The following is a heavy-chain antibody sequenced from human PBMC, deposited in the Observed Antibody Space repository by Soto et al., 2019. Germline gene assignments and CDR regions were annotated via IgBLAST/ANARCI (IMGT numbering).Heavy chain of an antibody. J-gene: IGHJ4*02. V-gene: IGHV4-59*01. CDR1: GDSMSGFY. Sequence: PSETLSLTCTVSGDSMSGFYWSWIRQTPGKGLEWIGYINYVGRTSYYSPSLQSRVTISLDSSKNQFSLILSSVTAADTAVYFCARFRRNYFDYWGQGTPVTVS. CDR3: ARFRRNYFDY. CDR2: INYVGRTS. D-gene: IGHD3-10*01.